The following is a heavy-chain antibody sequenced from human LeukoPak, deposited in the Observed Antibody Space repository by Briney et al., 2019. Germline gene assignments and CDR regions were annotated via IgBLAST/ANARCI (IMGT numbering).Heavy chain of an antibody. J-gene: IGHJ4*02. D-gene: IGHD5-18*01. CDR3: ARVGGEAYSYGYVLDY. CDR2: INPSGGST. CDR1: GYTFTSYY. Sequence: ASVTVSCKASGYTFTSYYMHWVRQAPGQGLEWMGIINPSGGSTSYAQKFQGRVTMTRDTSTSTVYMELSSLRSEDTAVCYCARVGGEAYSYGYVLDYWGQGTLVTVSS. V-gene: IGHV1-46*01.